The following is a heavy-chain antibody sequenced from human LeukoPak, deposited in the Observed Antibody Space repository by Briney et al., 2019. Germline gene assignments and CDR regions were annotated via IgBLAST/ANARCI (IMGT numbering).Heavy chain of an antibody. Sequence: ASVKVSCKASGCTFTCYGISWVRQAPGQGLEWMGWISAYNGNTNYAQKLQGRVTMTTDTSTSTAYMELRSLRSDDTAVYYCARVDIGYYDSSGYTDWGQGTLVTVSS. V-gene: IGHV1-18*01. D-gene: IGHD3-22*01. J-gene: IGHJ4*02. CDR2: ISAYNGNT. CDR3: ARVDIGYYDSSGYTD. CDR1: GCTFTCYG.